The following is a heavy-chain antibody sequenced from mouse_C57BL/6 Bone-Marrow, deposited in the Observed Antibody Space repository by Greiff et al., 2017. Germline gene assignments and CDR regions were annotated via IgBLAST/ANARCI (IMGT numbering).Heavy chain of an antibody. V-gene: IGHV5-9-1*02. D-gene: IGHD2-4*01. CDR2: ISSGGDYI. CDR1: GFTFSSYA. CDR3: TRNYYDYDGAYYFDY. J-gene: IGHJ2*01. Sequence: EVNLVESGEGLVKPGGSLKLSCAASGFTFSSYAMSWVRQTPEKRLEWVAYISSGGDYIYYADTVKGRFTISRDNARNTLYLQMSSLKSEDTAMYYCTRNYYDYDGAYYFDYWGQGTTLPVSS.